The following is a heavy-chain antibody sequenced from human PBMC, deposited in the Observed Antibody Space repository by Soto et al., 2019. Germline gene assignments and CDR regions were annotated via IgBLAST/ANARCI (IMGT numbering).Heavy chain of an antibody. J-gene: IGHJ4*02. D-gene: IGHD3-3*01. V-gene: IGHV4-4*07. CDR3: ARDFYDFWSGSLLYYFDY. CDR1: GGSISSYY. CDR2: FYTSGST. Sequence: SETLSLTCTVSGGSISSYYWSWIRQPAGKGLEWIGRFYTSGSTNYNPSLKSRVAMSVDTSKNQFSLKLSSVTAADTAVYYCARDFYDFWSGSLLYYFDYWGQGTLVTVS.